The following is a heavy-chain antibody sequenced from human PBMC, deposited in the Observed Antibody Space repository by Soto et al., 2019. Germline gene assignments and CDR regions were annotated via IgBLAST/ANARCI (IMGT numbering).Heavy chain of an antibody. D-gene: IGHD5-12*01. Sequence: PGGSLRLSFEASGFTFNDYYMAWIRQAPGKGLEWVAVISYDGSNKYYADSVKGRFTISRDNSKNTLYLQMNSLRAEDTAVYYCAKDGERWLHQAVYYFDYWGQGTLVTVSS. CDR2: ISYDGSNK. V-gene: IGHV3-30*18. CDR1: GFTFNDYY. J-gene: IGHJ4*02. CDR3: AKDGERWLHQAVYYFDY.